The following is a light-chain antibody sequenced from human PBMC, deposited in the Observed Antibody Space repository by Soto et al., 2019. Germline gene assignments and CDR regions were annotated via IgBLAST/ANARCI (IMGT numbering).Light chain of an antibody. CDR3: SSYAGITPYV. J-gene: IGLJ1*01. CDR2: EVS. V-gene: IGLV2-8*01. CDR1: SSDVGGYTY. Sequence: QSFLTQPPSASGSPGQSVTISCTGTSSDVGGYTYVSWYQQHPGKAPKLMIYEVSKRPSGVSDRFSGSKSGNTASLTVSGLQAEDEADYYCSSYAGITPYVFGTGTKVTVL.